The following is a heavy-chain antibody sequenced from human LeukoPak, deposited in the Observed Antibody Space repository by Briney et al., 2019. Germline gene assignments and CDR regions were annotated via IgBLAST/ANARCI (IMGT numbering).Heavy chain of an antibody. V-gene: IGHV3-23*01. CDR3: ARGSSLDQDAFDI. Sequence: GGSLRLSCATSGFTFSSCVMAWVRQAPGKGLEWVSSISGSGGSTYYADSVKGRFTISRDNAKNSLYLQMNSLRAEDTAVYYCARGSSLDQDAFDIWGQGTMVTVSS. CDR2: ISGSGGST. CDR1: GFTFSSCV. J-gene: IGHJ3*02.